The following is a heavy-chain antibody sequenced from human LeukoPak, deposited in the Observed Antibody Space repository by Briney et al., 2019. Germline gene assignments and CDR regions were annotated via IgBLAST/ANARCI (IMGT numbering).Heavy chain of an antibody. CDR2: ISSSGSTI. D-gene: IGHD3-3*01. J-gene: IGHJ5*02. CDR1: GFSFSSYE. CDR3: ARGIGSQLRSGWFDP. V-gene: IGHV3-48*03. Sequence: GGSLRLSCAASGFSFSSYEMNWVRQAPGKGLEWVSYISSSGSTIYYADSVKGRFTISRDNAKNSLYLQMNSLRAEDTAVYYCARGIGSQLRSGWFDPWGQGTLVTVSS.